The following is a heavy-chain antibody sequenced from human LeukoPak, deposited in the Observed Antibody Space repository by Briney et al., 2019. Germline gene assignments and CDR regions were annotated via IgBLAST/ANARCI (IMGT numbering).Heavy chain of an antibody. CDR1: VFTFSSYS. CDR2: ISGRRSYI. V-gene: IGHV3-21*01. Sequence: GGALRVSCAASVFTFSSYSMNWVRQAPGKGLEWVSSISGRRSYIYYVDSVKGRFTISRDNPKNSLYLQMNRLRAEDTAVYYCARDYCSSTSCHDVFDIWGQGTMVTVSS. D-gene: IGHD2-2*01. CDR3: ARDYCSSTSCHDVFDI. J-gene: IGHJ3*02.